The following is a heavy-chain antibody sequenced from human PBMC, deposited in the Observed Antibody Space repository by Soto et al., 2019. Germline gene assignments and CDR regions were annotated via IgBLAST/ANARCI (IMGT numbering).Heavy chain of an antibody. J-gene: IGHJ5*02. CDR2: IHYSGST. CDR3: ARCSLVVVPAPGFDP. Sequence: PSETLSLTCSVSGGSISSDLHYWSWIRQSPGKGLECIGYIHYSGSTYYNPSLKSRVTISVDTSKNQFSLKLSSVSAADTALYYCARCSLVVVPAPGFDPWGRGTLVTVSS. V-gene: IGHV4-30-4*01. CDR1: GGSISSDLHY. D-gene: IGHD2-2*01.